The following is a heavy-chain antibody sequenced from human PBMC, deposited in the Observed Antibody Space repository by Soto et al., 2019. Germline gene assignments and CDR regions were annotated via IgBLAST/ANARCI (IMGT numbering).Heavy chain of an antibody. V-gene: IGHV1-58*02. CDR1: GFTFTSSA. Sequence: GASVKVSCKASGFTFTSSAMQWVRQARGQRFEWIGWIIAGNGNTNYAQKFQDRVTLTTDTSTTTAHMELRNLGSDDTAVYYCARSGAYCTSITCLFDSFWGLGTLVTVSS. CDR2: IIAGNGNT. CDR3: ARSGAYCTSITCLFDSF. J-gene: IGHJ4*02. D-gene: IGHD2-8*01.